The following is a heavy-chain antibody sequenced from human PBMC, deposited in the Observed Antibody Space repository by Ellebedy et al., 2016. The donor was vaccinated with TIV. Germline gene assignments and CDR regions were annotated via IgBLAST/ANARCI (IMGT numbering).Heavy chain of an antibody. CDR2: ISYDGTTK. CDR1: GFTFSSHA. Sequence: GESLKISCAVSGFTFSSHAMHWVRQAPGKGLEWVTLISYDGTTKYNADSVRGRFTISRDISKNTVYLQMNNLRGDDTALYYCATSAVGHSHGYYFDYWGQGTLVTVSA. CDR3: ATSAVGHSHGYYFDY. V-gene: IGHV3-30-3*01. J-gene: IGHJ4*02. D-gene: IGHD3-22*01.